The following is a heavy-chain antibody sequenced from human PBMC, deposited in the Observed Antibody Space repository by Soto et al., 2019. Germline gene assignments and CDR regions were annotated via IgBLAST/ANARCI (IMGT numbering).Heavy chain of an antibody. CDR3: AKDRRLITTSRYHFGP. V-gene: IGHV1-2*02. CDR1: GYTFSNYY. Sequence: GASVKVSCKASGYTFSNYYIHWVRQAPGQGLEWMGWISPNSGDTNYARQFQGRVAMTRDMSISTAYLELSSLRFDDTAVYYCAKDRRLITTSRYHFGPWGRGTPVTVSS. J-gene: IGHJ5*02. D-gene: IGHD3-22*01. CDR2: ISPNSGDT.